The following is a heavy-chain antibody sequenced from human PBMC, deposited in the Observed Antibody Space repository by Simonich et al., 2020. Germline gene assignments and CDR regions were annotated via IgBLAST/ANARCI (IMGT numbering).Heavy chain of an antibody. CDR3: ARELKGVPVGWGSQIDI. J-gene: IGHJ3*02. CDR1: GYTFTGYY. V-gene: IGHV1-2*06. D-gene: IGHD6-19*01. CDR2: LNPNHGGP. Sequence: QVQLVPAGAEEKKPGASVQVSCKASGYTFTGYYMHWGPQAPGQGLEWMGRLNPNHGGPNYAQSVPGMVTMTRDTSFSTAYMEPGRLRSDDAAVYYCARELKGVPVGWGSQIDIWGQGTMVTVSA.